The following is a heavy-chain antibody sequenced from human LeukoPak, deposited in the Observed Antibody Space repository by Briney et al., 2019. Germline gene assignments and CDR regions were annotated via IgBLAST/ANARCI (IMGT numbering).Heavy chain of an antibody. CDR1: GFTFSSYG. CDR3: AKDSIYGSGSYYNVRYYYYGMDV. J-gene: IGHJ6*02. D-gene: IGHD3-10*01. CDR2: IRYDVSNK. V-gene: IGHV3-30*02. Sequence: GGSLRLSCAASGFTFSSYGMHWVRQAPGKGLEWVAFIRYDVSNKYYADSVKGRFTISRDNSKNTLYLQMNSLRAEDTAVYYCAKDSIYGSGSYYNVRYYYYGMDVWGQGTTVTVSS.